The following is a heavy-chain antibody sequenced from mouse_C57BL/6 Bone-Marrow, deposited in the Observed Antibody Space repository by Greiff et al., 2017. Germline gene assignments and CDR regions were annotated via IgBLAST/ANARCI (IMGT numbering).Heavy chain of an antibody. CDR2: IWSGGST. J-gene: IGHJ2*01. CDR1: GFSLPSYG. V-gene: IGHV2-2*01. Sequence: QVQLKQSGPGLVQPSQSLSITCTVSGFSLPSYGVHWVRQSPGKGLEWLGLIWSGGSTAYNAAFISSLSISKVNPKRHVFFKMNSRQADDTAINYCARQGRYSNYFDYWGQGTTLTVSS. D-gene: IGHD2-5*01. CDR3: ARQGRYSNYFDY.